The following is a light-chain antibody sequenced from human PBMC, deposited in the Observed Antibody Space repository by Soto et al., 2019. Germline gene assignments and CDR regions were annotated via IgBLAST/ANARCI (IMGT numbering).Light chain of an antibody. CDR2: GNS. V-gene: IGLV1-40*01. Sequence: QSVLTQPPSVSGAPGQRVTISCTGSSSNIGAGYDVHWYQQLPGTAPKLLIYGNSNRPSGVPDRFSGSKSGTSASLAITGLRVEDEVDYYRQSFDSRLCVLFGGGTKLTVL. J-gene: IGLJ2*01. CDR3: QSFDSRLCVL. CDR1: SSNIGAGYD.